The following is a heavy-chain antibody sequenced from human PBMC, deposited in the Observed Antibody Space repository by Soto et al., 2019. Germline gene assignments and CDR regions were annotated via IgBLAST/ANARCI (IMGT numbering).Heavy chain of an antibody. CDR1: GGSISSGDYY. V-gene: IGHV4-30-4*01. J-gene: IGHJ5*02. Sequence: QVQLQESGPGLVKPSQTLSLTCTVSGGSISSGDYYWSWIRQPPGKGLEWIGYIYYSGSTYYNPSLKSRVTISVDTSKNQFSLKLSSVTAADTAVYYCARDRAVVVVPAAIRGGRWFDPWGQGTLVTVSS. CDR2: IYYSGST. CDR3: ARDRAVVVVPAAIRGGRWFDP. D-gene: IGHD2-2*02.